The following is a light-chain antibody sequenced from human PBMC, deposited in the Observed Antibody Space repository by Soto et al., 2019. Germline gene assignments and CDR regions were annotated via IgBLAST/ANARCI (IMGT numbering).Light chain of an antibody. Sequence: EIVLTQSPAPLSLSPGERATLSCRASHSVSSYLAWYQQKPGQAPRLLIYDTSKRATGIPARFSGSGSGTGFTFTLTISSLQAEDVAVYYCQQYYITPWTFGQGTKVEIK. CDR3: QQYYITPWT. CDR2: DTS. CDR1: HSVSSY. J-gene: IGKJ1*01. V-gene: IGKV3-11*01.